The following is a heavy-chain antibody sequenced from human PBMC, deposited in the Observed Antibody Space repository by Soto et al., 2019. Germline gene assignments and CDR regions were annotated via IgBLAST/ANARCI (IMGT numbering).Heavy chain of an antibody. J-gene: IGHJ3*02. CDR3: ASEEWEMAPVDI. Sequence: EVQLVESGGGLVKPGGSLRLSCAASGFTFSSYSMNWVRQAPGKGLEWVSSISSSSSYIYYADSVKGRFTISRDNAKNSLYLQMNSLRAEDTAVYYCASEEWEMAPVDIWGQGTMVTVSS. V-gene: IGHV3-21*01. D-gene: IGHD1-26*01. CDR2: ISSSSSYI. CDR1: GFTFSSYS.